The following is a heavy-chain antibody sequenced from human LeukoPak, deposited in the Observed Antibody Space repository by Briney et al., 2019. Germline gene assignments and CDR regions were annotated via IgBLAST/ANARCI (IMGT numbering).Heavy chain of an antibody. D-gene: IGHD3-22*01. V-gene: IGHV4-4*07. CDR2: IYTSGST. CDR1: GYSISSGYY. J-gene: IGHJ4*02. CDR3: TRDKYYYDSSGSLRFDY. Sequence: SETLSLTCTVSGYSISSGYYWSWIRQPAGKGLEWIGRIYTSGSTNYNPSLKSRVTMSVDTSKNQFSLKLSSVTAADTAVYYCTRDKYYYDSSGSLRFDYWGQGTLVTVSS.